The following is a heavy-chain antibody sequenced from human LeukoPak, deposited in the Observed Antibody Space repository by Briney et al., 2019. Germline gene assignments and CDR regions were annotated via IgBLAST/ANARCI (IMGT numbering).Heavy chain of an antibody. J-gene: IGHJ5*02. Sequence: SETLSLTCTVSGGSISSYYWSWIRQPPGKGLERIGYIYYSGSTNYNPSLKSRVTISVDTSKNQFSLKLSSVTAADTAVYYCARESTAHNWFDPWGQGTLVTVSS. CDR1: GGSISSYY. CDR3: ARESTAHNWFDP. V-gene: IGHV4-59*01. D-gene: IGHD5-18*01. CDR2: IYYSGST.